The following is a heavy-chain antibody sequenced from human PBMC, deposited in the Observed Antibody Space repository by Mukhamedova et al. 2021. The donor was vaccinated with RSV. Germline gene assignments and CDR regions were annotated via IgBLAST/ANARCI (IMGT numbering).Heavy chain of an antibody. V-gene: IGHV3-15*01. CDR3: ATGGYYIDY. J-gene: IGHJ4*02. Sequence: GLEWVGRIKSKTDGGTTDYAAPVKGRFTISRDDSKNTLYLQMNSLKTEDTAVYYCATGGYYIDYWGQGTLGTVSS. D-gene: IGHD3-22*01. CDR2: IKSKTDGGTT.